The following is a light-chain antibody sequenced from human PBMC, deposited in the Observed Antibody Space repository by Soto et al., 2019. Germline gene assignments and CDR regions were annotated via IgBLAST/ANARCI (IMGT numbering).Light chain of an antibody. Sequence: DIQMTQSPSSLSASVGDRVTITCRASQIILSYLSWFQQKPGEAPKLLIYAVSNLQSGVPSRFSGSGYGTDVTLTISGLQPGDFATYYCQQSYNTPLTFGGGTKVE. CDR2: AVS. J-gene: IGKJ4*01. V-gene: IGKV1-39*01. CDR1: QIILSY. CDR3: QQSYNTPLT.